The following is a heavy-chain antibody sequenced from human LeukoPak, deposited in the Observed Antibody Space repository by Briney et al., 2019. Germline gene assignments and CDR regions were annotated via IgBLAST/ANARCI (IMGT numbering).Heavy chain of an antibody. D-gene: IGHD3-10*01. Sequence: GASVRVSCKASGGTFSSYAISWVRQAPGQGLEWMGGIIPIFGTANYAQKFQGRVTIITDESTSTAYMELSSLRSEDTAVYYCATGSRTKYGSGSYYQIDYWGQGTLVTVSS. CDR3: ATGSRTKYGSGSYYQIDY. CDR1: GGTFSSYA. J-gene: IGHJ4*02. CDR2: IIPIFGTA. V-gene: IGHV1-69*05.